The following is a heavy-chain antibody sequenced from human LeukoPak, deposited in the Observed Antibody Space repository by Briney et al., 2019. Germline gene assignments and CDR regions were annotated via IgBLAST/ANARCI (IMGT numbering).Heavy chain of an antibody. Sequence: GGSLRLSCAASRFTFSRYWMHWVRQAPGKGLVWVSRINSDGISTSYADSVKGRFTISRDNSKNTLYLQMNSLRAEDTAVYYCAKERGHVLRFLEWLGYFDYWGQGTLVTVSS. CDR3: AKERGHVLRFLEWLGYFDY. D-gene: IGHD3-3*01. CDR2: INSDGIST. V-gene: IGHV3-74*01. J-gene: IGHJ4*02. CDR1: RFTFSRYW.